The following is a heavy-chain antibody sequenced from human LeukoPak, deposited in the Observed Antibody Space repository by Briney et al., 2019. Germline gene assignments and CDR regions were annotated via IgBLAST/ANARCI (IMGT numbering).Heavy chain of an antibody. J-gene: IGHJ5*02. V-gene: IGHV1-46*01. CDR1: GYTFTSYY. D-gene: IGHD2-15*01. Sequence: ASVKVSCKASGYTFTSYYMHWVRQAPGQGLEWMGIINPSGGSTSYAQKFQGRVTMTRDTSTSTVYMELSSLRSEDTAVYYCAKDRCSGGSCGNWFDPWGQGTLVTVSS. CDR2: INPSGGST. CDR3: AKDRCSGGSCGNWFDP.